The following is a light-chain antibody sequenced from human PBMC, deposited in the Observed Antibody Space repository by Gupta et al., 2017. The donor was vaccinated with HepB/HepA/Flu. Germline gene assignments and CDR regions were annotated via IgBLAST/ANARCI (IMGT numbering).Light chain of an antibody. V-gene: IGLV7-46*01. CDR3: LRSGEGAHVV. CDR2: DTN. CDR1: TGPVTSGHY. Sequence: QAVVTQEPSLTVSPGGTVTLTCVSSTGPVTSGHYPYWFQQQPGQAPRTLISDTNNKHAGTPARFSGSLLGGKAALTLSGAQPEDEADYYCLRSGEGAHVVFGGGTKLTVL. J-gene: IGLJ2*01.